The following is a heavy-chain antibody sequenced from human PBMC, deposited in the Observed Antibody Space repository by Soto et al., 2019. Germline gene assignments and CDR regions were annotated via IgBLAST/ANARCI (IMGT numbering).Heavy chain of an antibody. CDR1: GLTISGKKY. CDR2: LYDVDGS. CDR3: ATWHEREHAFDV. D-gene: IGHD1-1*01. J-gene: IGHJ3*01. Sequence: DVQLVESGGGLIQPGESLRLSCAAFGLTISGKKYVAWFRQAPGKGLEWVSALYDVDGSFYADSVTGRFTTSSDSSKTTVYLQMYDLRPDDTAVYYCATWHEREHAFDVWGQGTTVTISS. V-gene: IGHV3-53*01.